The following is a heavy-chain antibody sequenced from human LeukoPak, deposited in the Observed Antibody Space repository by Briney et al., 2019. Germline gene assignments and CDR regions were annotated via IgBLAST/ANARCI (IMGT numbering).Heavy chain of an antibody. Sequence: PGGSLRLSCAASGFTFSSSEMNWVRQAPGKGLEWVSCISSGGTTIFYADSVKGRFTISRDNAKNSLYLQMNSLRAEDTAVYYCARAVPDYYDSSGYYRLEWDPPGFDYWGQGTLVTVSS. J-gene: IGHJ4*02. V-gene: IGHV3-48*03. CDR3: ARAVPDYYDSSGYYRLEWDPPGFDY. CDR2: ISSGGTTI. D-gene: IGHD3-22*01. CDR1: GFTFSSSE.